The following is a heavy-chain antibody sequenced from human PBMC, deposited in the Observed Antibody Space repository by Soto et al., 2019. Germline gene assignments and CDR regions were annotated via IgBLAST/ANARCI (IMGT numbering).Heavy chain of an antibody. CDR3: ARAQGCSSTSCYGSVYYDFWSGYGEYFQH. D-gene: IGHD3-3*01. CDR2: INAGNGNT. CDR1: GYTFTSYA. J-gene: IGHJ1*01. V-gene: IGHV1-3*01. Sequence: SVKVSCKASGYTFTSYAMHWVRQAPVQRLEWMGWINAGNGNTKYSQKFQGRVTITRDTSASTAYMELSSLRSEDTAVYYCARAQGCSSTSCYGSVYYDFWSGYGEYFQHWGQGTLVTVSS.